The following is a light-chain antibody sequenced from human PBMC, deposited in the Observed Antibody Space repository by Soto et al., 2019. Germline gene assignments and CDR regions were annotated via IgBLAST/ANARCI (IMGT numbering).Light chain of an antibody. CDR2: DDS. J-gene: IGLJ2*01. CDR3: QVWDDSGDHVV. CDR1: NIGSKG. Sequence: SYELTQPPSVSVTPGQTARITCGGNNIGSKGVHWYQQKPGQAPVLVVYDDSDRPSGIAERFSGSNSGNTATLTINRVEAGDEADFFCQVWDDSGDHVVFGGGTKVTVL. V-gene: IGLV3-21*02.